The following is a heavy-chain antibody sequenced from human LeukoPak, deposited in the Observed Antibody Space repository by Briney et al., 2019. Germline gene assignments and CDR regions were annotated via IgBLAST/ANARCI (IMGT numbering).Heavy chain of an antibody. J-gene: IGHJ4*02. D-gene: IGHD4-23*01. CDR2: IFDGKTI. V-gene: IGHV4-34*12. Sequence: PSETLSLTFAVYGESLNYYYWSLIPQSPRKGLEWIGDIFDGKTINYNPSLKSRVTISAATSSQQFSLNLKSVTAADTAVYFCASGAWATRLNSWAQGALVIVSS. CDR3: ASGAWATRLNS. CDR1: GESLNYYY.